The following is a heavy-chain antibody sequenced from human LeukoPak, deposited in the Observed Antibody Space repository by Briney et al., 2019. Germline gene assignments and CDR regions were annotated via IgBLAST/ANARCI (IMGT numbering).Heavy chain of an antibody. J-gene: IGHJ4*02. CDR1: GGSISSYY. D-gene: IGHD3-22*01. CDR2: IYYSGST. CDR3: ARSRPTYYYDSSGTNFDY. Sequence: KPSETPSLTCTVSGGSISSYYWRWIRQPPGKGLEWIGYIYYSGSTNYNPSPKSRVTISVDTSKNQFSLKLSSVTAADTAVYYCARSRPTYYYDSSGTNFDYWGQGTLVTVSS. V-gene: IGHV4-59*08.